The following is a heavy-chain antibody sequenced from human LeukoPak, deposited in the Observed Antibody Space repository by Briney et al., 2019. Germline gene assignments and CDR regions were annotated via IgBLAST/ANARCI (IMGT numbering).Heavy chain of an antibody. V-gene: IGHV4-30-4*08. Sequence: PSETLSLTCTVSGGSISIGDYYWSWIRQPPGKGLEWIGYIYYSGSTYYNPSLKSRVTISVDTSKNQFSLKLSSVTAADTAVYYCARAYYDFWSGYFDYWGQGTLVTVSS. D-gene: IGHD3-3*01. CDR3: ARAYYDFWSGYFDY. J-gene: IGHJ4*02. CDR1: GGSISIGDYY. CDR2: IYYSGST.